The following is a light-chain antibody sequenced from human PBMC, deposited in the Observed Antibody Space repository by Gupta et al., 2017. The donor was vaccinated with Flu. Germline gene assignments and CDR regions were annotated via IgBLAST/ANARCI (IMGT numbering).Light chain of an antibody. J-gene: IGLJ2*01. CDR2: GNS. V-gene: IGLV1-40*01. CDR3: QSYDSSLSGSVV. CDR1: SSNIGAGYD. Sequence: QSVLTQPPSVSGAPGQRVTISCTGSSSNIGAGYDVHWYQQLPGTAPKLLIYGNSNRPSGVPDRFSGSKSGTSASLAITGLQVEDEADYYCQSYDSSLSGSVVFGGGTKLTVL.